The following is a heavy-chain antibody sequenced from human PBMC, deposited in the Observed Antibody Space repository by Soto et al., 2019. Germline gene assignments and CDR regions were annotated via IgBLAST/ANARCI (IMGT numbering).Heavy chain of an antibody. CDR1: GYTFTSYG. CDR2: ISAYNGNT. Sequence: QVKLVQSGAEVKKPGASVKVSCKASGYTFTSYGISWVRQAPGQGREWMGWISAYNGNTNYAQTLQGRVTMTTDTSTITAYLRLRSLRSDDTAVYYCSRDRPLDIVVGVASIGMDFWGQGTTVTVSS. V-gene: IGHV1-18*01. D-gene: IGHD2-15*01. CDR3: SRDRPLDIVVGVASIGMDF. J-gene: IGHJ6*02.